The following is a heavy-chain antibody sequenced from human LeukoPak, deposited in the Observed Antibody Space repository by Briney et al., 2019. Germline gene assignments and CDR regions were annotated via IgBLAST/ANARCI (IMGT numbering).Heavy chain of an antibody. CDR2: ISGSGGST. D-gene: IGHD2-21*01. V-gene: IGHV3-23*01. CDR3: AKASVGMGWFDP. J-gene: IGHJ5*02. CDR1: GFTFSSYG. Sequence: GGSLRLSCAASGFTFSSYGMSWVRQAPGKGLEWVSAISGSGGSTYYADSVKGRFTISRDNSKNTLYLQMNSLRAEDTAVYYCAKASVGMGWFDPWGQGTLVTVSS.